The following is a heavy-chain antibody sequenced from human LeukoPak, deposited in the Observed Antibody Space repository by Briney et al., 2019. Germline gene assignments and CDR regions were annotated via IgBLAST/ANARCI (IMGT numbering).Heavy chain of an antibody. CDR2: ISYDGSNK. CDR1: GFTFSSYS. D-gene: IGHD7-27*01. V-gene: IGHV3-30*03. CDR3: ARDNWGSGMGNDY. J-gene: IGHJ4*02. Sequence: GGSLRLSCAASGFTFSSYSMNWVRQAPGKGLEWVAVISYDGSNKYYADSVKGRFTISRDNSKNTLYLQMNSLRAEDTAVYYCARDNWGSGMGNDYWGQGTLVTVSS.